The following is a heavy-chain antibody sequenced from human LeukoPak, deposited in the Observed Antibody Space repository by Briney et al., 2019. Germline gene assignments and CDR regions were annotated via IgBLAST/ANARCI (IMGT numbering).Heavy chain of an antibody. CDR3: ARGMRFGELLPSEFFDY. V-gene: IGHV4-34*01. CDR2: INHSGST. J-gene: IGHJ4*02. D-gene: IGHD3-10*01. Sequence: SETLSLTCAVYGGSFSGYYWSWIRQPPGKGLEWIGEINHSGSTNYNPSLKSRVTISVDTSKNQFSLKLSSVTAADTAVYYCARGMRFGELLPSEFFDYWGQGTLVTVSS. CDR1: GGSFSGYY.